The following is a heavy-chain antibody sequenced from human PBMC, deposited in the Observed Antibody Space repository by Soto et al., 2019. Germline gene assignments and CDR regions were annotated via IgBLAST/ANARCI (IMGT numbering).Heavy chain of an antibody. Sequence: GGSLRLSCVASGFVFEVYWMHWVRQVPGKGLEWVSRLSDDGARTDYADSVRGRFTISRDNANNALYLQMNALRGEDTAVYFCTRGHRPSSIGTGDVWGRGALVTVSS. D-gene: IGHD2-2*01. V-gene: IGHV3-74*01. CDR3: TRGHRPSSIGTGDV. CDR1: GFVFEVYW. CDR2: LSDDGART. J-gene: IGHJ4*02.